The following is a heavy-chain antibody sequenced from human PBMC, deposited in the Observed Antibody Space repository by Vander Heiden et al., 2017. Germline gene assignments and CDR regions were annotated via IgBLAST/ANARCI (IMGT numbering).Heavy chain of an antibody. D-gene: IGHD3-10*01. CDR2: ISWNSGSI. J-gene: IGHJ4*02. V-gene: IGHV3-9*01. CDR3: AKDYYYGSGSGVLED. CDR1: GFTFDDYA. Sequence: EVQLVESGGGLVQPGRSLRLSCAASGFTFDDYAMHWVRQAPGKGLEWVSGISWNSGSIGYADSVKGRFTISRDNAKNSLYLQMNSLRAEDTALYYCAKDYYYGSGSGVLEDWGQGTLVTVSS.